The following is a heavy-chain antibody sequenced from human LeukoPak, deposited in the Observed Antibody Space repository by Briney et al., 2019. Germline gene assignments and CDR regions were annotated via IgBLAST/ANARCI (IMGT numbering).Heavy chain of an antibody. J-gene: IGHJ4*02. CDR1: GYTFTSYG. Sequence: GASVKVSCKASGYTFTSYGISWVRQAPGQGLEWMGWISAYNGNTNYAQKLQGRVTMTTDTSTSTAYMELRSLRSDDTAVYCCARDLLLWFGEFPSFYFDYWGQGTLVTVSS. CDR2: ISAYNGNT. D-gene: IGHD3-10*01. V-gene: IGHV1-18*01. CDR3: ARDLLLWFGEFPSFYFDY.